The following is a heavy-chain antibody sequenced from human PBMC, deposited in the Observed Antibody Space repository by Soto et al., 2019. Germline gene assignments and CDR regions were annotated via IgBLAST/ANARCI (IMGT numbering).Heavy chain of an antibody. J-gene: IGHJ6*02. V-gene: IGHV6-1*01. CDR1: GDSVSSNSAA. Sequence: SQTLSLTCAISGDSVSSNSAAWNWIRQSPSRGLEWLGRTYYRSKWYNDYAVSVKSRITINPDTSKNQFSLQLNSVTPEDTAVYYCARDNYFAGSEWYSSGWSLPRDYYYYGMDVWGQGTTVTVSS. CDR2: TYYRSKWYN. D-gene: IGHD6-19*01. CDR3: ARDNYFAGSEWYSSGWSLPRDYYYYGMDV.